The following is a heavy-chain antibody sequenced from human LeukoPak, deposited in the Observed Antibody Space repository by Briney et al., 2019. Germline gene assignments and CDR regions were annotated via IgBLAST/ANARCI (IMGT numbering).Heavy chain of an antibody. CDR2: IYYSGST. CDR1: GGSISSSSYY. Sequence: PSETLSLTCTVSGGSISSSSYYWGWIRQPPGKGLEWIGSIYYSGSTYYNPSLKSRVTISVDTSKNQFSLKLSSVTAADTAVYYCARVSSGYYYGNDAFDIWGQGTMVTVSS. D-gene: IGHD3-22*01. J-gene: IGHJ3*02. CDR3: ARVSSGYYYGNDAFDI. V-gene: IGHV4-39*07.